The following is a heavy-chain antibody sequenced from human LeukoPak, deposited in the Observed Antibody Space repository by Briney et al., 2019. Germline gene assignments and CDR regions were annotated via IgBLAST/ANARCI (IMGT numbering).Heavy chain of an antibody. CDR3: ARGRRIAVAGGWYFDL. CDR1: GDSVSSKSAA. V-gene: IGHV6-1*01. Sequence: SQTLSLTCAISGDSVSSKSAAWTWIRQSPSRGLEWLGRTYYRSKWYNDYAVSVKSRITINPDTSKNQFSLQLNSVTPEDTAVYYCARGRRIAVAGGWYFDLWGRGTLVTVSS. J-gene: IGHJ2*01. CDR2: TYYRSKWYN. D-gene: IGHD6-19*01.